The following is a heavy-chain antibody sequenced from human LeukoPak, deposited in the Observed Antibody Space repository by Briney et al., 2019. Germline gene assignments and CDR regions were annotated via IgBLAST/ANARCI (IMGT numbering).Heavy chain of an antibody. D-gene: IGHD6-13*01. CDR1: GYTFTGYY. V-gene: IGHV1-2*04. CDR2: INPNSGGT. Sequence: ASVKVSCKASGYTFTGYYMHWVRQAPGQGLEWMGWINPNSGGTNYAQKFQGWVTMTRDTSISTAYMELSRLRSDDTAVYYCARGPYIAAAGVDAFDIWGQGTMVTVSS. CDR3: ARGPYIAAAGVDAFDI. J-gene: IGHJ3*02.